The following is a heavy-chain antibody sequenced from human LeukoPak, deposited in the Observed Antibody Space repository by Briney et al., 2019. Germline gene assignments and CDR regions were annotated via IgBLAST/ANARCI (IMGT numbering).Heavy chain of an antibody. V-gene: IGHV3-74*01. J-gene: IGHJ3*02. CDR3: ASGGYCSSTSCYRRRGYAFDI. Sequence: GGSLRLSCAASGFTFSSYWMHWVRQAPGKGLVWASRINSDGSSTSYADSVKGRFTISRDNAKNTLYLQMNSLRAEDTAVYYCASGGYCSSTSCYRRRGYAFDIWGQGTMVTVSS. D-gene: IGHD2-2*01. CDR2: INSDGSST. CDR1: GFTFSSYW.